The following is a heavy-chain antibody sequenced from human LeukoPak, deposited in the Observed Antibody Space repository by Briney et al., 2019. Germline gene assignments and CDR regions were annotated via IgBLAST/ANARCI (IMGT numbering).Heavy chain of an antibody. D-gene: IGHD6-13*01. J-gene: IGHJ4*02. CDR2: ISAYNGNT. CDR1: GYTFTSYG. Sequence: GASVKVSCKASGYTFTSYGISWVRQAPGQGLEWMGWISAYNGNTNYAQKLQGRVTMTTDTSTSTAYMELRSLRSDDTAVYYCARIMDSSSWYEGYYFDYWGQGTLVTVSS. CDR3: ARIMDSSSWYEGYYFDY. V-gene: IGHV1-18*01.